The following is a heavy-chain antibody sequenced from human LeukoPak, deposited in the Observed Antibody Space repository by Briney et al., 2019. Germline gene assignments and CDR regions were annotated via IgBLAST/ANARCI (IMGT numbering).Heavy chain of an antibody. CDR2: IKSKTDGETT. V-gene: IGHV3-15*01. CDR1: GFTFDYIW. J-gene: IGHJ4*02. CDR3: TRVRPYDTGCFDC. D-gene: IGHD6-19*01. Sequence: GGSLRLSCAASGFTFDYIWMSWVRQAPGKGLEWVGRIKSKTDGETTDYATPVKGRFTLSRDDSKKMVYLQMNFLRIEDTAVYYCTRVRPYDTGCFDCWGQGTLVTVSS.